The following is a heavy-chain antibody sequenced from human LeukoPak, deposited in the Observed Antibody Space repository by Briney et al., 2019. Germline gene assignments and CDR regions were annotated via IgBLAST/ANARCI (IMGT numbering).Heavy chain of an antibody. V-gene: IGHV3-30*02. CDR2: IQYDGSNE. D-gene: IGHD2-8*01. CDR1: GFTFRSYG. J-gene: IGHJ6*03. CDR3: AKDRCSNGIGCYYYYMDV. Sequence: GGSLRLSCAASGFTFRSYGMHWVRQAPGKGLEWVAYIQYDGSNEQYAHSVKGRFRISRDSSKNILYLQMDSLRAEDTAVYYCAKDRCSNGIGCYYYYMDVWGKGTTVAISS.